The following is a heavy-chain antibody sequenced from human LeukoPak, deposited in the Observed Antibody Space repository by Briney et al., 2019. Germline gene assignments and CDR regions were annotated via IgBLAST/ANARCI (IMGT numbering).Heavy chain of an antibody. CDR1: GYTFTSYG. V-gene: IGHV1-18*01. D-gene: IGHD3-10*01. CDR3: ASFAGGYYGSGSYYNSPNDY. CDR2: ISAYNDNT. Sequence: ASVKVSCKASGYTFTSYGIGWVRQAPGQGLEWMGWISAYNDNTNYAQKLQGRVTMTTDTSTSTAYMELRSLRSDDTAVYYCASFAGGYYGSGSYYNSPNDYWGQGTLVTVSS. J-gene: IGHJ4*02.